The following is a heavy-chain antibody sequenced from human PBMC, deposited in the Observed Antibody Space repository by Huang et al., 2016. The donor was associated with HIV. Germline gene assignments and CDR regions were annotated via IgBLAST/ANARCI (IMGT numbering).Heavy chain of an antibody. V-gene: IGHV1-8*03. J-gene: IGHJ4*02. CDR3: ARARGFLYDSTGYYSRYYFDS. CDR2: MNPKIGNT. CDR1: GFNFNNYD. Sequence: QVQLVQSGAEVKKPVASVKVSCKASGFNFNNYDFNWVRQAFGQGLEWIGWMNPKIGNTGNAQKFQGRVTITRNTSITAAYMELRSLRSEDTAVYYCARARGFLYDSTGYYSRYYFDSWGQGTLVTISS. D-gene: IGHD3-22*01.